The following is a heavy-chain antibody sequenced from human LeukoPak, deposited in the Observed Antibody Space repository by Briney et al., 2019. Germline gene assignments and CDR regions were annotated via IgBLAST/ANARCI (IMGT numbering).Heavy chain of an antibody. Sequence: GASVKVSCKASGYTFTGYYMHWVRQAPGQGLEWMGWINPNSGGTNYAQKFQGRVTMTRDTSISTAYMELSRLRSDDTAVYYCARDQVLYYGSGRLPDYWGQGTLVTVSS. CDR1: GYTFTGYY. D-gene: IGHD3-10*01. V-gene: IGHV1-2*02. CDR3: ARDQVLYYGSGRLPDY. CDR2: INPNSGGT. J-gene: IGHJ4*02.